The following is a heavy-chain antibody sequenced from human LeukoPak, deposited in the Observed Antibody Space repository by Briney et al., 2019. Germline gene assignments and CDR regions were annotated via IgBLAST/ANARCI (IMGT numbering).Heavy chain of an antibody. CDR2: MNPNSGNT. J-gene: IGHJ5*02. V-gene: IGHV1-8*03. D-gene: IGHD6-6*01. CDR1: GYTFTSYD. CDR3: ARGLPRSIAARPYWFDP. Sequence: ASVKVSCKASGYTFTSYDINWVRQATGQGLEWMVWMNPNSGNTGYAQKFQGRVTITRNTSISTAYMELSSLRSEDTAVYYCARGLPRSIAARPYWFDPWGQGTLVTVSS.